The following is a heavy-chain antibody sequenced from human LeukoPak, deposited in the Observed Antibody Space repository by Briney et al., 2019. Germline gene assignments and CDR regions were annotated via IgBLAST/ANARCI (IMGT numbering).Heavy chain of an antibody. Sequence: ASVKVSCKASGYTFTGYYMHWVRQAPGQGLEWMGWISAYNGNTNYAQKLQGRVTMTTDTSTSTAYMGLRSLRSDDTAVYYCAGGLRYSRSAFDIWGQGTMVTVSS. J-gene: IGHJ3*02. CDR1: GYTFTGYY. D-gene: IGHD3-9*01. CDR3: AGGLRYSRSAFDI. CDR2: ISAYNGNT. V-gene: IGHV1-18*04.